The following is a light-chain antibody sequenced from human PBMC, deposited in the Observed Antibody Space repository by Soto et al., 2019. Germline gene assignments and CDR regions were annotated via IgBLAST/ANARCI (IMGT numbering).Light chain of an antibody. Sequence: SVLSQAASVSGSPGQSITISYTGTSSDVGSYNLVSWYQQHPGKAPKLMIYEVSKRPSGVSNRFSGSKSGNTASLTISGLQAEDEADYYCCSYAGSSTFEVFGTGTRSPS. J-gene: IGLJ1*01. V-gene: IGLV2-23*02. CDR3: CSYAGSSTFEV. CDR2: EVS. CDR1: SSDVGSYNL.